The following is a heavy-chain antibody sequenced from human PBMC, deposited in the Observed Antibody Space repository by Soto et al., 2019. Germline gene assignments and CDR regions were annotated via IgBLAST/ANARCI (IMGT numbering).Heavy chain of an antibody. D-gene: IGHD6-13*01. Sequence: QVHLVQSGAEVKKPGASVKVSCKAFGYTFSGYYVHWVRQAPGQGLEWMGWINPNSGGTNYAQKFQGWVTMTRDTSISTAYMELSRLRSDDTALYYCARERRPGYSSSWWVVWGPGTTVTVSS. CDR2: INPNSGGT. J-gene: IGHJ6*02. CDR1: GYTFSGYY. CDR3: ARERRPGYSSSWWVV. V-gene: IGHV1-2*04.